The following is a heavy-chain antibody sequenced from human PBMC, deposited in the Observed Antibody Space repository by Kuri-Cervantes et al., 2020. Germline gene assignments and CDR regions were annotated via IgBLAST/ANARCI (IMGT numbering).Heavy chain of an antibody. J-gene: IGHJ6*02. Sequence: SVKVSCKVSGYTLTELSMHWVRQAPGKGLEWMGGIIPIFGTANYAQKFQGRVTITADESTSTAYMELSSLRSEDTAVYYCASRDQAAEYLRYGMDVWGQGTTVTVSS. CDR1: GYTLTELS. V-gene: IGHV1-69*13. CDR2: IIPIFGTA. CDR3: ASRDQAAEYLRYGMDV. D-gene: IGHD6-13*01.